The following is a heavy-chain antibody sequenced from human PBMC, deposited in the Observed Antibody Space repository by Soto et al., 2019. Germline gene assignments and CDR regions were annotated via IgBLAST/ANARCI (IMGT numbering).Heavy chain of an antibody. CDR3: ANLGGGYCTSTDCPDY. Sequence: GGSLRLSCAASGFTFSSYGMHWVRQAPGKGLEWVAVISYDDRNKYYADSVKGRFTISRDNSNNTLYLQMNSLRAEDTAVYYCANLGGGYCTSTDCPDYWGQGTLVTVSS. CDR2: ISYDDRNK. D-gene: IGHD2-2*01. CDR1: GFTFSSYG. J-gene: IGHJ4*02. V-gene: IGHV3-30*18.